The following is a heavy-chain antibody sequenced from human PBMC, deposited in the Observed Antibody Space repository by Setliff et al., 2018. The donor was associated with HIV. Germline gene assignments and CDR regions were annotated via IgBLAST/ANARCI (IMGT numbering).Heavy chain of an antibody. D-gene: IGHD1-26*01. CDR2: INPTGAIT. CDR1: GYTFNSNY. Sequence: ASVKVSCKASGYTFNSNYMHWVRQAPGQGLEWMGLINPTGAITLYPQKFQARVTMTRDTSTSTVYLELRSLRSEDTAVYFCASKGGWENYPDSDAFDIWGQGTLVTVSS. J-gene: IGHJ3*02. CDR3: ASKGGWENYPDSDAFDI. V-gene: IGHV1-46*02.